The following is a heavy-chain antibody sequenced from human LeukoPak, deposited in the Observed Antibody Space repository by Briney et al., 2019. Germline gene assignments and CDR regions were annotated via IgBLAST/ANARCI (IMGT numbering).Heavy chain of an antibody. J-gene: IGHJ4*02. D-gene: IGHD1-26*01. CDR1: GFTFSSYA. V-gene: IGHV3-30*04. CDR2: ISYDGSNK. CDR3: ARGGQWELLDFFDY. Sequence: PGGSLRLSCAASGFTFSSYAMHWVRQAPGKGLEWVAVISYDGSNKYYADSVKGRFTISRDNSKNTLYLQMNSLRAEDTAVYYCARGGQWELLDFFDYWGQGTLVTVSS.